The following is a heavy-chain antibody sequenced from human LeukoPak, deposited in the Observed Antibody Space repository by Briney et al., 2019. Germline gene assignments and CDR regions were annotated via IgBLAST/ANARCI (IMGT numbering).Heavy chain of an antibody. V-gene: IGHV3-66*01. Sequence: GGSLRLSCAASGFTVSSNYMSWVRQAPGKGLEWVSVIYSGGSTYYADSVKGRFTISRDNSKNTLYLQINSLRAEDTAVYYCARDSPVTTVTTFGVYWGQGTLVTVSS. J-gene: IGHJ4*02. D-gene: IGHD4-17*01. CDR2: IYSGGST. CDR3: ARDSPVTTVTTFGVY. CDR1: GFTVSSNY.